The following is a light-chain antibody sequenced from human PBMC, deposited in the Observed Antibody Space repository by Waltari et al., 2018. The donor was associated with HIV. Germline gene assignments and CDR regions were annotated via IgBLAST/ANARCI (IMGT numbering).Light chain of an antibody. CDR3: QQYDAWPS. Sequence: EVVLTQSPAALSVSLGQRATLPCRARQNIKSNLAWYQQRPGQGLRLLVYGASVRATGVPVRFSGSGSGTEFTLTISSLQSEDFAVYYCQQYDAWPSFGPGTKVDIK. V-gene: IGKV3-15*01. CDR2: GAS. J-gene: IGKJ3*01. CDR1: QNIKSN.